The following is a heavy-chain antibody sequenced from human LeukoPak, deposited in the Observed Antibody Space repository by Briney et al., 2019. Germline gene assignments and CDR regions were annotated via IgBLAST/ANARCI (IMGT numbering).Heavy chain of an antibody. CDR3: ARDELRGSYDFDY. Sequence: GASVKVSCKASGYTFTGYYMHWVRQAPGQGLEWMGWINPNSGGTNYAQKFQGRVTMTRDTSISTAYMELRSLRSDDTAVYYCARDELRGSYDFDYWGQGTLVTVSS. D-gene: IGHD1-26*01. CDR1: GYTFTGYY. V-gene: IGHV1-2*02. J-gene: IGHJ4*02. CDR2: INPNSGGT.